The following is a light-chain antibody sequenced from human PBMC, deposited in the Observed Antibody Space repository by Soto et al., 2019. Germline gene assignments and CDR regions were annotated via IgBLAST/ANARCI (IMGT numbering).Light chain of an antibody. CDR3: SSYTSSSTVT. J-gene: IGLJ2*01. Sequence: QSALTQPASVSGSPGQSITISCTGTSSVVGGYNYVSWYQHHPGKAPKPIIFDVSHRPSGVSNRFSGSKSGNTASLTVSRLQAEDESDYYCSSYTSSSTVTFGGGTKLTVL. CDR2: DVS. V-gene: IGLV2-14*03. CDR1: SSVVGGYNY.